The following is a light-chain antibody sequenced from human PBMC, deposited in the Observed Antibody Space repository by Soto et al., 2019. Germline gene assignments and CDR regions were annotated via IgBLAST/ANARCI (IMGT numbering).Light chain of an antibody. V-gene: IGLV2-11*01. CDR3: CSYAGSYTWV. J-gene: IGLJ3*02. CDR2: DVS. CDR1: SSDVGGYNY. Sequence: QSALTQPRSVSGSPGQSVTISCTGTSSDVGGYNYVSWYQQHPGKAPKIMIYDVSKRPSGVPDRFSGSKSGNTASLSISGVQAEDEADYYCCSYAGSYTWVFGGGTKLTVL.